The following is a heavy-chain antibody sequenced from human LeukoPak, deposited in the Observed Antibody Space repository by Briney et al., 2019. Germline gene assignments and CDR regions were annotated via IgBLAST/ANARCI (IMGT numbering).Heavy chain of an antibody. CDR3: ARGWGLGYCSSTSCSHQPDFDY. V-gene: IGHV1-2*02. J-gene: IGHJ4*02. Sequence: GASVKVSCTASGYTFTGYYMHWGRQAPRQGLGWMGWINPNSGGTNYAQKFQGRVTMTRDTSISTAYMELSRLRSDDTAVYYCARGWGLGYCSSTSCSHQPDFDYWGQGTLVTVSS. CDR2: INPNSGGT. CDR1: GYTFTGYY. D-gene: IGHD2-2*01.